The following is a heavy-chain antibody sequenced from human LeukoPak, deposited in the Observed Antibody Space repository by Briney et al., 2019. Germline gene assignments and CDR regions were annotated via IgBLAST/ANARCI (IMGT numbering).Heavy chain of an antibody. CDR3: AKSGSYSPLDVDY. CDR2: INPNSGGT. J-gene: IGHJ4*02. Sequence: ASVKVSCKASGGTFSSYAINWVRQAPGQGLEWMGWINPNSGGTNYAQKFQGRVTMTRDTSISTAYMELSRLRSDDTAVYYCAKSGSYSPLDVDYWGQGTLVTVSS. V-gene: IGHV1-2*02. D-gene: IGHD1-26*01. CDR1: GGTFSSYA.